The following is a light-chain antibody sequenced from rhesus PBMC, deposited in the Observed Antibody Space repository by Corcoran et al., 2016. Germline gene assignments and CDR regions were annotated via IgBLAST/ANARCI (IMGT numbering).Light chain of an antibody. Sequence: EIVLTQSPATLSLSPGERATLSCRASQSVSSSLAWYQQKPGQAPRPLIYDASSRATGIPDRFSGSWSGTDFTLTIRSLEPKDVGVYYCQQYSNWLTFCGGTKVELK. CDR2: DAS. V-gene: IGKV3-35*01. J-gene: IGKJ4*01. CDR3: QQYSNWLT. CDR1: QSVSSS.